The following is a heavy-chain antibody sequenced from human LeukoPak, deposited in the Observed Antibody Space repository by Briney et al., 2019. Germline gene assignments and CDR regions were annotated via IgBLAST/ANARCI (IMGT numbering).Heavy chain of an antibody. D-gene: IGHD3-22*01. J-gene: IGHJ4*02. Sequence: ASVKVSCKASGYTFTGYYMHWVRQAPGQGLEWMGWINPNSGGTNYAQKFQGRVTMTRDTSISTAYMELSRLRSDDTAVYYCAVPYYYDSSGYYRIFDYWGQGTLVTVSS. V-gene: IGHV1-2*02. CDR2: INPNSGGT. CDR3: AVPYYYDSSGYYRIFDY. CDR1: GYTFTGYY.